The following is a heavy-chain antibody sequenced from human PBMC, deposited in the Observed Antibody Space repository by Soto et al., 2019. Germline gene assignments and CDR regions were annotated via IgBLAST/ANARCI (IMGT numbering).Heavy chain of an antibody. Sequence: QVQLQESGPGLVKPSGTLSLTCAVSSGSISSSNWWSWVRQPPGKGLEWTGEIYHSGSTNYNPSLKSRVTISVDKSKNQFSLKLSSVTAADTAVYYCARVMNFEYYDFWSGYDYWGQGTLVTVSS. CDR2: IYHSGST. V-gene: IGHV4-4*02. J-gene: IGHJ4*02. CDR3: ARVMNFEYYDFWSGYDY. CDR1: SGSISSSNW. D-gene: IGHD3-3*01.